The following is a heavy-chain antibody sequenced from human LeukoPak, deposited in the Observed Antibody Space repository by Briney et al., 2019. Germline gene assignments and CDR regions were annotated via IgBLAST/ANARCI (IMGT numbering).Heavy chain of an antibody. D-gene: IGHD3-10*01. CDR3: ARGPEITLGRGVLYAMDV. J-gene: IGHJ6*02. CDR2: VPNDGSNT. V-gene: IGHV3-30*04. Sequence: GGSLRLPCAASGFTFRNYAIHWVRQTPGKGLEWVAVVPNDGSNTYYADSVKGRFTISRDNSKNTVSLQMNSLRVEDSAVFHCARGPEITLGRGVLYAMDVWGQGTTVTVSS. CDR1: GFTFRNYA.